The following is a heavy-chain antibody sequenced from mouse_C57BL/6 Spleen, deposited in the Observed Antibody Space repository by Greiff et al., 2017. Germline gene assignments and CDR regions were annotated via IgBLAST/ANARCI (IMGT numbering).Heavy chain of an antibody. Sequence: QVQLQQPGAELVKPGASVKLSCKASGYTFTSYGMNWVKQRPGRGLEWIGRIDPNSGGTKYNEKFKSKDTLTVDKPSSTAYMQLSSLTSEDSAVYFCARESGPGGCFAYWGQGTTLTVSS. V-gene: IGHV1-72*01. CDR1: GYTFTSYG. J-gene: IGHJ2*01. CDR3: ARESGPGGCFAY. CDR2: IDPNSGGT. D-gene: IGHD1-3*01.